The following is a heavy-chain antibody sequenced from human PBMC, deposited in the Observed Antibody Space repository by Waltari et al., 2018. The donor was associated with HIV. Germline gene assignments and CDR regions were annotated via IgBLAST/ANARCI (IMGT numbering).Heavy chain of an antibody. Sequence: QVQLQQWGAGLLKLSGTLTLTGAVYGGSFSGYCCSWIRHSPGMALEWIGEINQGGSTNYNSSLKSRVTISVDTSKNQFSLKVRSVTAADTAVYYCARGPYYDILSGSPDGFFQHWGQGTLVTVSS. CDR3: ARGPYYDILSGSPDGFFQH. CDR2: INQGGST. V-gene: IGHV4-34*01. J-gene: IGHJ1*01. D-gene: IGHD3-9*01. CDR1: GGSFSGYC.